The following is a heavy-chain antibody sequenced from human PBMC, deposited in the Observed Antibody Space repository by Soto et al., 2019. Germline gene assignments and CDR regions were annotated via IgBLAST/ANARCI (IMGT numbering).Heavy chain of an antibody. CDR2: INAGNGNT. CDR3: EGVRHDYGDYGYFDY. D-gene: IGHD4-17*01. Sequence: ASVKVSCKASGYTFTSYAMHWVRQAPGQRLEWMGWINAGNGNTKYSQKFQGRVTITRDTSASTAYMELSSLRSEDTAVYYCEGVRHDYGDYGYFDYWGQGTLVTVSS. V-gene: IGHV1-3*01. J-gene: IGHJ4*02. CDR1: GYTFTSYA.